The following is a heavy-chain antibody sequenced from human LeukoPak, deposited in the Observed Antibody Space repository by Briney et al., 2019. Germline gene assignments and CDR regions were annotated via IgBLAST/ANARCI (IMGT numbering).Heavy chain of an antibody. J-gene: IGHJ5*02. CDR1: GGTFSSYA. Sequence: GASVKVSCKASGGTFSSYAISWVRQAPGQGLEWMGGIIPIFGTANYAQKFQGRVTITAGESTSTAYMELSSLRSEDTAVYYCARDDPPYSSSDNWFDPWSQGTLVTVSS. CDR3: ARDDPPYSSSDNWFDP. D-gene: IGHD6-6*01. V-gene: IGHV1-69*13. CDR2: IIPIFGTA.